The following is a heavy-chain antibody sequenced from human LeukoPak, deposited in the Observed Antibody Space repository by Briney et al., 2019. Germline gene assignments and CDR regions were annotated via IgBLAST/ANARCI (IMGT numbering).Heavy chain of an antibody. J-gene: IGHJ6*02. CDR1: GYTFTSYA. D-gene: IGHD1-26*01. V-gene: IGHV1-3*01. Sequence: ASVKVSCKASGYTFTSYAMHWVRQAPGQRLEWMGWINAGNGNTKYSQKFQGRVTITRDTSASTAYMELSSLRSEDTAVYYCATELTLKWEVHRGGDFYYGLDVWGQGTTVTVSS. CDR2: INAGNGNT. CDR3: ATELTLKWEVHRGGDFYYGLDV.